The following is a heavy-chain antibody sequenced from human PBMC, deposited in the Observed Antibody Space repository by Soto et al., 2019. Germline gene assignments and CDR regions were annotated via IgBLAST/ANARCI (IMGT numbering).Heavy chain of an antibody. V-gene: IGHV4-28*01. CDR1: GYSISSTNS. Sequence: SENLSLTCAVSGYSISSTNSWCWILSPPGKGPEWIGYINYSGSTYYNPSLKSRVTMSVDTSKNQFFLKLSSVTAVDTAMYYCARIAASGRGPWFDPWGQGTLVTVS. CDR2: INYSGST. D-gene: IGHD6-13*01. J-gene: IGHJ5*02. CDR3: ARIAASGRGPWFDP.